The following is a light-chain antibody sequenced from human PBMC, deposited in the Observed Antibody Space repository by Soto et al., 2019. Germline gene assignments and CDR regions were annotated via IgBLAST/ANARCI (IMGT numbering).Light chain of an antibody. CDR2: STS. CDR1: AGAVTSDYY. Sequence: QAVVTQEPSLTVSPGGTVTLTCASSAGAVTSDYYANWLQQKRGQAPRALIYSTSKKNSWTPARFSGSLLGGKAALTRSAVQPEEEAGDYCLLYYGGAQVLFGGGTKLTVL. CDR3: LLYYGGAQVL. J-gene: IGLJ2*01. V-gene: IGLV7-43*01.